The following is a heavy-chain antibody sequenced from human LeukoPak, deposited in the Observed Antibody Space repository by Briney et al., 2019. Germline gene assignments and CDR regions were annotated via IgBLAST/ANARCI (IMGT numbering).Heavy chain of an antibody. V-gene: IGHV4-59*01. CDR2: IYYSGST. D-gene: IGHD4-23*01. CDR3: ARGANYGDNLYYFDY. CDR1: GGSISSYY. J-gene: IGHJ4*02. Sequence: SETLSLTCTVSGGSISSYYWSWIRQPPGKGLERIGFIYYSGSTYYNPPLKSRVTISVDTSKNQLSLRLASVTAADTAVYYCARGANYGDNLYYFDYWGQGALVTVSS.